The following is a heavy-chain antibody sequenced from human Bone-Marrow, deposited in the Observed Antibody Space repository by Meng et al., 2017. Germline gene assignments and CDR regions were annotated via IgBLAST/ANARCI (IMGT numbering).Heavy chain of an antibody. Sequence: VQRAGSGGGVVPPGRSLSLSWVASELNSSSCGMHWVRQAPGKGLEWLSDITGSGGSTYYADSVKGRFTISRDNSKNTLYLQMNSLRAEDTAIYYCGKQYSGSYEYWGQGTLVTVSS. CDR1: ELNSSSCG. D-gene: IGHD1-26*01. CDR3: GKQYSGSYEY. V-gene: IGHV3-23*04. J-gene: IGHJ4*02. CDR2: ITGSGGST.